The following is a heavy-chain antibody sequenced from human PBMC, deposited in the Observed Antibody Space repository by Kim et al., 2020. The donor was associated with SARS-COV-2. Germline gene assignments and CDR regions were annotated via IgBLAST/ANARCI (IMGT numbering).Heavy chain of an antibody. Sequence: GGSLRLSCAASGFTFSSCAIHWVRQAPGKGLEWVAVISYDGSNKNYADSVKGRFTISRDNSKNTLYLQMNSLRAEDTALYYCARDQWSRLRGLTYSYYGMDVLGQGTTVTGSS. D-gene: IGHD3-10*01. CDR3: ARDQWSRLRGLTYSYYGMDV. CDR2: ISYDGSNK. CDR1: GFTFSSCA. V-gene: IGHV3-30-3*01. J-gene: IGHJ6*02.